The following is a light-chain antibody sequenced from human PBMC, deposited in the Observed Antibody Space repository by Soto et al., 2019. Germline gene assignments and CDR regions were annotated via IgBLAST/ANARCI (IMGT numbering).Light chain of an antibody. CDR1: QGISSY. CDR3: QQYYSYPGT. V-gene: IGKV1-8*01. J-gene: IGKJ3*01. Sequence: AIRMTQSPSSLSASTGDRVTITCRASQGISSYLGWYQQKPGKAPKLLIYAASTLQSGVPSRFSGSGSGTDFTLTISCLQSEDFATYYCQQYYSYPGTFGPGTKVDIK. CDR2: AAS.